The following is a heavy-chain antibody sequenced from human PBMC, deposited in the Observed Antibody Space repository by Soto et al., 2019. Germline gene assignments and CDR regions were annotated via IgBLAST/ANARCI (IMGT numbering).Heavy chain of an antibody. D-gene: IGHD5-12*01. J-gene: IGHJ4*02. Sequence: QMQLVESGGGVVQPGMSLRLSCAVSGVTFTNHGIHWVRQAPGKGLEWVADISYNGIDKWYGDSVKGRVLISRDNFGDTAYLQLNGLRPEDTAVYYCASGQGQNGHDPRFDYLGQGTLVTVSS. CDR1: GVTFTNHG. CDR3: ASGQGQNGHDPRFDY. V-gene: IGHV3-30*03. CDR2: ISYNGIDK.